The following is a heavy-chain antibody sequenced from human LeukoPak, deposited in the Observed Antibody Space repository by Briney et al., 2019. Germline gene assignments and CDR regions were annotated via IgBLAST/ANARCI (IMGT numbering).Heavy chain of an antibody. V-gene: IGHV1-2*02. CDR1: GYTFTGYY. J-gene: IGHJ5*02. CDR2: INPNSGGT. Sequence: ASVKVSCKAPGYTFTGYYMHWVRQAPGQGLEWMGWINPNSGGTNYAQKFQGRVTMTRDTSISTAYMELSRLRSDDTAVYYCARVPTMVRGVINWFDPWGQGTLVTVSS. CDR3: ARVPTMVRGVINWFDP. D-gene: IGHD3-10*01.